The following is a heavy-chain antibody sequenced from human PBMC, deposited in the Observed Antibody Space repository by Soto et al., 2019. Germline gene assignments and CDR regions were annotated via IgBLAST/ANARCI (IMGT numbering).Heavy chain of an antibody. CDR1: GFTFDDYA. D-gene: IGHD5-18*01. Sequence: EVQLVESGGGLVQPGRSLRLSCAASGFTFDDYAMHWVRQAPGKGLEWVSGISWNSGSIGYADSVKGRFTISRDNAKNSLYLQMNSLRAEDTAVYYCAKDLGYSYYYGMDVWGQGTTVTVSS. V-gene: IGHV3-9*01. J-gene: IGHJ6*02. CDR2: ISWNSGSI. CDR3: AKDLGYSYYYGMDV.